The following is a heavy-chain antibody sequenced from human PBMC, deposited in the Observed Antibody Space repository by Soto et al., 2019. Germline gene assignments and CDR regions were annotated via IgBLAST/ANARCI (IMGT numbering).Heavy chain of an antibody. CDR2: IYHSGST. D-gene: IGHD2-2*01. CDR1: GDSISSGGYS. CDR3: ARVPDR. J-gene: IGHJ5*02. V-gene: IGHV4-30-2*01. Sequence: QLQLKESGSGLVRPSQTMSLTCAVSGDSISSGGYSWSWIRQPPGKGLEWIGYIYHSGSTYYNPSLKTRVTISVDRSKNQFSLKLSSVTAADTAVYYCARVPDRWGQGTLVTVSS.